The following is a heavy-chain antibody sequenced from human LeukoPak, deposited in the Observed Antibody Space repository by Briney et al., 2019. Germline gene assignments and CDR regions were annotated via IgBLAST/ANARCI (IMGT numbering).Heavy chain of an antibody. CDR2: MNPNSGNT. CDR1: GYTFTSYD. J-gene: IGHJ5*02. CDR3: ARGIKPDNWFDP. V-gene: IGHV1-8*01. Sequence: ASVKVSCKASGYTFTSYDINWVRQATGQGLEWMGWMNPNSGNTGYALKFQGRVTMTRNTSISTAYMELSSLRSEDTAVYYCARGIKPDNWFDPWGQGTLVTVSS. D-gene: IGHD3-3*01.